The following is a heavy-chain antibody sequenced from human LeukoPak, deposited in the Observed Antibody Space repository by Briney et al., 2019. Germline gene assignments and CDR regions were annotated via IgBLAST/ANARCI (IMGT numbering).Heavy chain of an antibody. Sequence: GASVKVSCKASGYTFTSYAMHWVRQAPGQRLEWIGWINAGNGNTKYSQKFQGRVTISRDTSANTAYMELSSLRPDDTAVYYCAREGDSSVDYWGQGTLVTVSS. CDR1: GYTFTSYA. V-gene: IGHV1-3*01. CDR3: AREGDSSVDY. CDR2: INAGNGNT. J-gene: IGHJ4*02. D-gene: IGHD3-22*01.